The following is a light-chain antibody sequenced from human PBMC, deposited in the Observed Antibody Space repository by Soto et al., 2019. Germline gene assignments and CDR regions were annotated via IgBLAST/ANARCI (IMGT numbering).Light chain of an antibody. J-gene: IGKJ5*01. CDR1: QNIRNW. V-gene: IGKV1-5*01. CDR3: QQYSTYST. Sequence: DIQMTQSPSTLSASVGDSVTITCRASQNIRNWLAWYQQKPGKAPNPLIYGASSLKSGVPSRFSGSGSGTEFTLTISSLQPDDFATYYCQQYSTYSTFGQGTRLEIK. CDR2: GAS.